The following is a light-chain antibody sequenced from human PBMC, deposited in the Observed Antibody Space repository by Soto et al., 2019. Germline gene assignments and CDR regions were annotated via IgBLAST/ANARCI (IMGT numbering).Light chain of an antibody. Sequence: AIQLTQSPSSLSASVGDRVTITCRASQGISSALAWYQQKPGKAPKLLIYDASSLKSGVPSRFSDSGSGTDFTLTISSLQPEDFATYYCQQFNNYPRTFGQGTKVEIK. V-gene: IGKV1D-13*01. CDR3: QQFNNYPRT. CDR2: DAS. J-gene: IGKJ1*01. CDR1: QGISSA.